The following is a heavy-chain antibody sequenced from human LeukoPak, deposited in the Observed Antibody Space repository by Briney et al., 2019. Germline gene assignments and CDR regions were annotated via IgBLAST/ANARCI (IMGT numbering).Heavy chain of an antibody. Sequence: GGSLRLSCAASGFTFSSYWMSWVRQAPGKGLEWVGNIKQDGSEKYYVDSVKGRFTTSRDNAKNSLYLQMNSLRAEDTAVYYCARDVGAAMATDAFDIWGQGTMVTVSS. CDR2: IKQDGSEK. D-gene: IGHD5-18*01. J-gene: IGHJ3*02. V-gene: IGHV3-7*03. CDR1: GFTFSSYW. CDR3: ARDVGAAMATDAFDI.